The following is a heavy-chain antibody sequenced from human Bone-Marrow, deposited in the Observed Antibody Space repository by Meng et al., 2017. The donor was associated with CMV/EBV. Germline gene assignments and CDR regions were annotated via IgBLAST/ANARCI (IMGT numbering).Heavy chain of an antibody. V-gene: IGHV1-18*01. CDR2: ISGYNGCT. Sequence: ASVKVSCKTSGYPFISYGISWVRQAPGKGLEWMGWISGYNGCTNYAQSFQGRLTLTTDTSTSTDYTELRNLRSDDTAVYFCTRDYYDIEVHEYYCFDPWGQGTLVTVSS. CDR1: GYPFISYG. D-gene: IGHD3-9*01. J-gene: IGHJ5*02. CDR3: TRDYYDIEVHEYYCFDP.